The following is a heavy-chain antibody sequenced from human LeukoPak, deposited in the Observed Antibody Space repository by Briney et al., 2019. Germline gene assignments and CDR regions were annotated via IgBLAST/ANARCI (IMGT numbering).Heavy chain of an antibody. CDR2: IIPIFGTA. CDR3: ARSIVVVSDYYGMDV. Sequence: SVKVSCKASGYTFTGYYMHWVRQAPGQGLEWMGGIIPIFGTANYAQKFQGRVTITADESTSTAYMELSSLRSEDTAVYYCARSIVVVSDYYGMDVWGKGTTVTVSS. V-gene: IGHV1-69*13. CDR1: GYTFTGYY. J-gene: IGHJ6*04. D-gene: IGHD2-2*01.